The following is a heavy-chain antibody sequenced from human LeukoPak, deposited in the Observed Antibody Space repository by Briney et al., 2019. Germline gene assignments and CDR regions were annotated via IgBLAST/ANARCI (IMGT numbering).Heavy chain of an antibody. CDR1: GGTISSYY. Sequence: PSETLSLTCTVSGGTISSYYWNWIRQPPGKGLEWIGYIHYSGSTKYNPSLKSRVTISVDTSKNQFSLKLSSVTAADTAVYYCASGGYDSSGYYLTPFDYWGQGTLVTVSS. J-gene: IGHJ4*02. CDR2: IHYSGST. D-gene: IGHD3-22*01. CDR3: ASGGYDSSGYYLTPFDY. V-gene: IGHV4-59*08.